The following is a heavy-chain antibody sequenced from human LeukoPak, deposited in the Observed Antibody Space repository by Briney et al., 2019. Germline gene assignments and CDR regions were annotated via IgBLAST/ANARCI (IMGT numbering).Heavy chain of an antibody. CDR1: GGSFSGYY. CDR3: ASHIVVVPAATQRAHFDY. V-gene: IGHV4-34*01. D-gene: IGHD2-2*01. J-gene: IGHJ4*02. Sequence: SETLSLTCAVYGGSFSGYYWSWIRQPPGKGLEWIGSIYYSGSTYYNPSLKSRVTISVDTSKNQFSLKLSPVTAADTAVYYCASHIVVVPAATQRAHFDYWGQGTLVTVSS. CDR2: IYYSGST.